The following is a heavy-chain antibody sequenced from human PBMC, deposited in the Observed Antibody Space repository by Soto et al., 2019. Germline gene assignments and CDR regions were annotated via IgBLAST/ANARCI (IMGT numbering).Heavy chain of an antibody. Sequence: PGGSLRLSCAASGFTVGSNYMSWVRQAPGKGXEWVSVIYSEGTPYYADSVKGRFTISRENSNNTLYLHMNNLRAEDTAVYYCARSTYYDILTGSYYYYAMDVWGQGTTVTVSS. CDR1: GFTVGSNY. CDR2: IYSEGTP. CDR3: ARSTYYDILTGSYYYYAMDV. J-gene: IGHJ6*02. V-gene: IGHV3-53*01. D-gene: IGHD3-9*01.